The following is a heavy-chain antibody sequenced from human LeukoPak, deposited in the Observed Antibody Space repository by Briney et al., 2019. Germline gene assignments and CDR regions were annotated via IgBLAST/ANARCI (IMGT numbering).Heavy chain of an antibody. CDR2: VFHSGTT. V-gene: IGHV4-4*02. Sequence: SETLSLTCAVSGDSVSSDYWWSWVRQSPGRGLEWIGEVFHSGTTNYNPSLVGRVTISLDKSKNQVSLKVTSVTAADTAVYYRARHRRGYNCHDYWGQGALVTVSS. CDR3: ARHRRGYNCHDY. CDR1: GDSVSSDYW. J-gene: IGHJ4*02. D-gene: IGHD5-18*01.